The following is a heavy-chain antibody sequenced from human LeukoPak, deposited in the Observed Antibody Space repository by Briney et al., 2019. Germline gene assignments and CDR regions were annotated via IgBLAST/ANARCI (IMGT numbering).Heavy chain of an antibody. CDR1: GFTFSSYG. CDR3: AKDRSGRWGAFDI. Sequence: GGSLRLSCAASGFTFSSYGMSWVRQAPGRGLEWVSAISGSGGSTYYADSVKGRFTISRDNSKNTLYLQMNSLRAEDTAVYYCAKDRSGRWGAFDIWGQGTMVTVSS. CDR2: ISGSGGST. V-gene: IGHV3-23*01. J-gene: IGHJ3*02. D-gene: IGHD1-26*01.